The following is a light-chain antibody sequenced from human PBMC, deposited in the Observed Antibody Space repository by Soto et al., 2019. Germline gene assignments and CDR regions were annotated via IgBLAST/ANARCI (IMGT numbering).Light chain of an antibody. J-gene: IGLJ2*01. V-gene: IGLV2-14*01. CDR1: SSDVGGYEH. CDR3: SSYTSSSTGGL. Sequence: QSALTQPASVSGSPGQSITISCSGTSSDVGGYEHVSWYQQHPGEAPKLMIYEVSYRPSGVSTRFSGSKSGNTASLTISGLQAEDEADYYCSSYTSSSTGGLFGGGTKLTVL. CDR2: EVS.